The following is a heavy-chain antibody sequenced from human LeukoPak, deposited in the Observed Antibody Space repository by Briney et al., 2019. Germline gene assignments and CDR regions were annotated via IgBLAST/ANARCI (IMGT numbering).Heavy chain of an antibody. CDR2: IYYSGST. D-gene: IGHD4-11*01. CDR3: ARRDRAVTLDY. J-gene: IGHJ4*02. CDR1: GGSISSYY. V-gene: IGHV4-59*08. Sequence: SETLSLTCTVSGGSISSYYWSWIRQPSGKGLEWIGYIYYSGSTNYNPSLKSRVTISVDTSKNQFSLKLSSVTAADTAVYYCARRDRAVTLDYWGQGTLVTVSS.